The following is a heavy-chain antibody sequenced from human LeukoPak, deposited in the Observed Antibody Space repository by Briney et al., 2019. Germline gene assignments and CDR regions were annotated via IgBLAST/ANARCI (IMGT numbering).Heavy chain of an antibody. CDR2: ISGSGGNA. Sequence: PGGSLRLSCAASGFTFSSYAMSWVRQAPGKGLEWVSAISGSGGNAYYADSVKGRFTSSRDNSKNTLYLQMNSLRAEDTAVYYCAKSISSGSGAYYRGTFDYWGMGTLVTVSS. J-gene: IGHJ4*02. CDR1: GFTFSSYA. D-gene: IGHD3-22*01. V-gene: IGHV3-23*01. CDR3: AKSISSGSGAYYRGTFDY.